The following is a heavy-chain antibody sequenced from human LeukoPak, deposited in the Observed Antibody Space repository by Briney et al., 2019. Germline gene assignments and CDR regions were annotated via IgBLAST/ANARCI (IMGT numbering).Heavy chain of an antibody. CDR3: TTGNWGPH. CDR2: ISGSGSHA. V-gene: IGHV3-23*01. J-gene: IGHJ4*02. CDR1: GFSFGSYA. D-gene: IGHD7-27*01. Sequence: HTGGSLRLSCAASGFSFGSYAMGWTRQAPGQGLEWVSAISGSGSHANYAESVKGRFTISRDNSKNTLYLQMHSLIAADTAVYYCTTGNWGPHWGQGTLVTVSS.